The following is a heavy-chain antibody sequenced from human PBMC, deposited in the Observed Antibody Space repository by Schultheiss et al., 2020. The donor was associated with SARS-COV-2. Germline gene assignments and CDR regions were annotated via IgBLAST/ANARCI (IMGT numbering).Heavy chain of an antibody. CDR1: GFTFSSYS. Sequence: GGSLRLSCAASGFTFSSYSMNWVRQAPGKGLEWVSYISSSSSTIYYADSVKGRFTISRDNAKNSLYLQMNSLRAEDTAVYYCARDWAAANNWFDPWGQGTLVTVSS. CDR3: ARDWAAANNWFDP. CDR2: ISSSSSTI. V-gene: IGHV3-48*01. D-gene: IGHD6-13*01. J-gene: IGHJ5*02.